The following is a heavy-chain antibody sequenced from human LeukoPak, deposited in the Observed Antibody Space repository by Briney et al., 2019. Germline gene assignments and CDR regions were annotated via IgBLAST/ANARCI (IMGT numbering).Heavy chain of an antibody. CDR1: GFTFSSYS. D-gene: IGHD4-23*01. CDR2: ISSTSYTI. V-gene: IGHV3-48*01. Sequence: SGGSLRLSCAASGFTFSSYSMNWVCQAPGKGLEWVSYISSTSYTIYYADSVKGRFTISRDNAKNSMYLQMNGLRAEDTAVYYCARRGEVTPPYKFDYWGQGTLVTVSS. J-gene: IGHJ4*02. CDR3: ARRGEVTPPYKFDY.